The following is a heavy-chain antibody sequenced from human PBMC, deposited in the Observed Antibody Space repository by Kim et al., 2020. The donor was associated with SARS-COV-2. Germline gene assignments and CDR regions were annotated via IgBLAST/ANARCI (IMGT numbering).Heavy chain of an antibody. V-gene: IGHV3-15*01. CDR2: IKSKTDGGTT. D-gene: IGHD6-19*01. CDR3: TTGLGWGKGVQGY. J-gene: IGHJ4*02. Sequence: GGSLRLSCAASGFTFSNAWMSWVRQAPGKGLEWVGRIKSKTDGGTTDYAAPVKGRLTISRDDSKNTLYLQMNSLKTEDTAVYYCTTGLGWGKGVQGYWGQGALVTVSS. CDR1: GFTFSNAW.